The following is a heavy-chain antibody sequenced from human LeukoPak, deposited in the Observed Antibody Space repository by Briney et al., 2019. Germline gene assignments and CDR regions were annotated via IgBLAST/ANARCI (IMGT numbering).Heavy chain of an antibody. J-gene: IGHJ4*02. V-gene: IGHV1-46*01. D-gene: IGHD6-13*01. Sequence: ASVKVSFKASGSTFTSYYMHWVRQAPGQGLEWMGIINPSGGSTSYAQKFQGRVTMTRDTSTSTVYMDLSSLRSEDTAVYYCAREMAAAAGFDYWGQGSLVTVPS. CDR2: INPSGGST. CDR1: GSTFTSYY. CDR3: AREMAAAAGFDY.